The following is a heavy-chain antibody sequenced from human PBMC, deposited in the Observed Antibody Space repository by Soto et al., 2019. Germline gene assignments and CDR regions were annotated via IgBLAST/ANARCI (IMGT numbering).Heavy chain of an antibody. CDR3: GRGPSPRAQEAGTPYYYAMDV. J-gene: IGHJ6*02. CDR2: MNPINGAT. CDR1: GYDFTAYD. D-gene: IGHD2-15*01. Sequence: ASVKVSCKASGYDFTAYDINWVRQASGQGLEWMGWMNPINGATGSARRFQGRVSMTRNTATGTAYLELTSLRSDDSAVYYCGRGPSPRAQEAGTPYYYAMDVWGQGATVTVSS. V-gene: IGHV1-8*02.